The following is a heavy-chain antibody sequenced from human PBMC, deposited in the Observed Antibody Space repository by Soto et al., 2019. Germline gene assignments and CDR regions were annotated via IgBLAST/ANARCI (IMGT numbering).Heavy chain of an antibody. CDR1: GLIFSNYA. Sequence: EVQVLESGGVSVQPGGSLRLSCVAPGLIFSNYAMSWVRQAPGKGLEWVSGISGSGGSPHYADSAKRRFTISRDNSKTTLFLQMNTLRAEDTAVYYCAREGDITAAFDHWGQGTLVTVSS. CDR2: ISGSGGSP. D-gene: IGHD6-13*01. V-gene: IGHV3-23*01. CDR3: AREGDITAAFDH. J-gene: IGHJ4*02.